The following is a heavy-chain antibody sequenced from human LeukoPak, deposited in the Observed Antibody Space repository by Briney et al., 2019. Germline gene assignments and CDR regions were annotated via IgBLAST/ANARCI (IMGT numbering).Heavy chain of an antibody. Sequence: GGSLRLSCVASGFSFGNDAMSWVRQAPGKGLQWVSQISGTGGATWYAGFARDRFTIYRDNSKKTLYLQMSGLRVEDTAMYYCVKDPRDTYGTNWFVSWGQGTLLIVSS. D-gene: IGHD2-21*01. CDR2: ISGTGGAT. CDR1: GFSFGNDA. V-gene: IGHV3-23*01. J-gene: IGHJ5*01. CDR3: VKDPRDTYGTNWFVS.